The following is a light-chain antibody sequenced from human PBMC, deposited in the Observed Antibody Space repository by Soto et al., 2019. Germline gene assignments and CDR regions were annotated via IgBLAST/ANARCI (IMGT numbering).Light chain of an antibody. V-gene: IGLV2-23*01. CDR2: EGT. CDR1: SSDVGAYNL. CDR3: CSYAGSRTFV. J-gene: IGLJ3*02. Sequence: QSALTQPASVSGSPGQSITVSCTGTSSDVGAYNLVSWYQQHPGKAPRLIIYEGTKRPSGISHRFSGSKSDNTASLTISGLWAEDEAHYHCCSYAGSRTFVFGGGTKLTVL.